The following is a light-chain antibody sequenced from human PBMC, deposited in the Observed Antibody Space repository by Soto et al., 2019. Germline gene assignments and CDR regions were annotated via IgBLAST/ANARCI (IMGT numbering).Light chain of an antibody. CDR3: QSCDSSLSGSGV. V-gene: IGLV1-40*01. J-gene: IGLJ1*01. Sequence: QSVLTQPPSVSGAPGQTVTISCIGSGTNFGAGFDVHWYQQLPGTAPKLLIYGNSNRPSGVPDRFSGSKSGTSASLAITGLQAEDEADYYCQSCDSSLSGSGVFGTGTKLTVL. CDR2: GNS. CDR1: GTNFGAGFD.